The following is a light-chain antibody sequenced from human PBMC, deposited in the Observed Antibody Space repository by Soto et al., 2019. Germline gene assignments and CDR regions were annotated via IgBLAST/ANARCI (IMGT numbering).Light chain of an antibody. Sequence: DIQLTQSPSSLSASVGSRFTITCRASQGISSYLAWYQQKPGKAPELLIYATSTLQSGVPSRFSGSGSGTEFTLTINSLKPDDFATYYCQQYKSYWTFGQGTKVDIK. CDR3: QQYKSYWT. CDR2: ATS. V-gene: IGKV1-9*01. J-gene: IGKJ1*01. CDR1: QGISSY.